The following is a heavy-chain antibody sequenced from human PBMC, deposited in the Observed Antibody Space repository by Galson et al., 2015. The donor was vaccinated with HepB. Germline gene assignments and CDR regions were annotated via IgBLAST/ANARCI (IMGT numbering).Heavy chain of an antibody. CDR3: ARYLVATKTYYYYGMDV. J-gene: IGHJ6*02. V-gene: IGHV3-30-3*01. CDR1: GFTFSSYA. CDR2: ISYDGSDK. Sequence: SLRLSCAASGFTFSSYAMHWVRQAPGKGLEWVAVISYDGSDKYYADSVKGRFTISRDNSKNTLYLQMNSLRAEDTAVYYCARYLVATKTYYYYGMDVWGQGTTVTVSS. D-gene: IGHD5-12*01.